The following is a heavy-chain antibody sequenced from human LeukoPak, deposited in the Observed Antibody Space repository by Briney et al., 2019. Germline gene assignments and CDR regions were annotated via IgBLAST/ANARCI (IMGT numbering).Heavy chain of an antibody. V-gene: IGHV3-53*01. Sequence: PGGSLRLSCAASGFTVSSNYMSWVRQAPGKGLEWVSVIYSGGSTYYADSVKGRFTISRDNSKNTLYLQMNSLRAEDTAVYYCARDHEEGCFDYWGQGTLVTVSS. CDR2: IYSGGST. CDR3: ARDHEEGCFDY. J-gene: IGHJ4*02. CDR1: GFTVSSNY.